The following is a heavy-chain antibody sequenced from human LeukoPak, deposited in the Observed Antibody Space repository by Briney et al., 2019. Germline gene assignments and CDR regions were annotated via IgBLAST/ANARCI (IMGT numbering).Heavy chain of an antibody. CDR3: ARGLRWSFDY. Sequence: PGVSLRLSCAASGFTVSSNYMSWVRQAPGKGLEWVSVIYSGGSTYYADSVKGRFTISRDISKNTLSLQVNSLRAEDTAVYYCARGLRWSFDYWGQGTLVTVSS. CDR2: IYSGGST. J-gene: IGHJ4*02. D-gene: IGHD3-3*01. CDR1: GFTVSSNY. V-gene: IGHV3-53*01.